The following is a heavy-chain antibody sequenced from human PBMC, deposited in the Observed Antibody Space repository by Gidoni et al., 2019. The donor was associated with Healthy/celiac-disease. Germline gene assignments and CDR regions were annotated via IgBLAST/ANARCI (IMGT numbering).Heavy chain of an antibody. V-gene: IGHV3-30*01. CDR1: GFTFSSYA. Sequence: QVQLVESGGGVVQPGRSLRLSCAASGFTFSSYAMHWVRQAPGKGLEWVAVISYDGSNKYYADSVKGRFTISRDNSKNTLYLQMNSLRAEDTAVYYCARDAAAGTVRAFDIWGQGTMVTVSS. D-gene: IGHD6-13*01. CDR3: ARDAAAGTVRAFDI. CDR2: ISYDGSNK. J-gene: IGHJ3*02.